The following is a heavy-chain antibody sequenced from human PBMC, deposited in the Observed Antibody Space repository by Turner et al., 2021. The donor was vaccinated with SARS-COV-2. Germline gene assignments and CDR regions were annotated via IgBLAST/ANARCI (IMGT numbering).Heavy chain of an antibody. Sequence: QVQLVQSGAEVRKPGASVKVSCKASGYTFTSYGLSWVRQAPGQGLEWLGWISAYNGYTNFAQKYQGRVTMTTDTSTRTASLELRSLPSDDTAVDYCARGPSYGDYEYWGQGTLITVSS. D-gene: IGHD4-17*01. CDR1: GYTFTSYG. V-gene: IGHV1-18*01. CDR2: ISAYNGYT. J-gene: IGHJ4*02. CDR3: ARGPSYGDYEY.